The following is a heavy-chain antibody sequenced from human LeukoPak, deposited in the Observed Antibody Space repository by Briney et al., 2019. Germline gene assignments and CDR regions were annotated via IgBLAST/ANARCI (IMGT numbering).Heavy chain of an antibody. V-gene: IGHV4-59*01. CDR1: GGSISSYY. D-gene: IGHD1-14*01. Sequence: PSETLSLTCTVSGGSISSYYWSWIRQPPGKGLEWIGYIYYSGSTNYNPSLKSRVTISVDTSKNQFSLKLSSVTAADTAVYYCAGARRMRGYYYYYYMDVWGKGTTVTISS. CDR3: AGARRMRGYYYYYYMDV. J-gene: IGHJ6*03. CDR2: IYYSGST.